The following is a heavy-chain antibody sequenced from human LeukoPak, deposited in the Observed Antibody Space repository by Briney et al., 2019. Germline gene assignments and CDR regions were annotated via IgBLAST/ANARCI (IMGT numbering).Heavy chain of an antibody. D-gene: IGHD6-19*01. CDR1: GFTFSSYA. J-gene: IGHJ4*02. CDR3: AKRESSGSYYFDY. CDR2: ISGSDGST. V-gene: IGHV3-23*01. Sequence: GGSLRLSCAASGFTFSSYAMSWVRQAPGKGLEWVSAISGSDGSTYYADSVKGRFTISRDNSKNTLYLQMNSLRAEDTAVYYCAKRESSGSYYFDYWGQGTLVTVSS.